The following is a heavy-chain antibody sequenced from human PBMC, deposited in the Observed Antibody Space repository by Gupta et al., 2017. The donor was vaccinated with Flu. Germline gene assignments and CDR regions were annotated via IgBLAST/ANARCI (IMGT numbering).Heavy chain of an antibody. CDR2: IYTSGST. CDR1: GGSISSGSYY. CDR3: AREGKNTMIVVSRRDAFDI. D-gene: IGHD3-22*01. V-gene: IGHV4-61*02. J-gene: IGHJ3*02. Sequence: QVQLQESGPGLVKPSQTLSLSCTVSGGSISSGSYYWRCIRQPAGKGLEWIGRIYTSGSTNYNPSVKRGVTRTVDTSKNQFSLKRSSGTAADTAVYYWAREGKNTMIVVSRRDAFDIWGQGTMVTVSS.